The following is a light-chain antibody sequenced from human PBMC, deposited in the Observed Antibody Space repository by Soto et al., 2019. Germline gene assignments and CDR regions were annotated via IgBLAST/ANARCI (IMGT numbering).Light chain of an antibody. V-gene: IGKV1-39*01. CDR3: QQGSTTPIT. CDR1: QNIGSF. CDR2: SAF. Sequence: DIQITQSPSSLSSSILDRFTITCGASQNIGSFLNWYQQKPGEAPRLLVYSAFRIQSGVPSRFNASGSGTDFTLSISSLQPEDFSTYYCQQGSTTPITFGLGTRLEIK. J-gene: IGKJ5*01.